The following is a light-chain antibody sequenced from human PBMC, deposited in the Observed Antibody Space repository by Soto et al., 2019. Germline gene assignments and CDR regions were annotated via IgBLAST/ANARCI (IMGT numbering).Light chain of an antibody. CDR3: QQYESLPLT. CDR1: QDINKN. V-gene: IGKV1-33*01. J-gene: IGKJ5*01. Sequence: DIHMTQSPSSLSASVGDRVTITCQASQDINKNLIWYQQKQGKAPKLLIYDASDLETGVPSRFSGSGSGTGFTFTISSLQPEDFATYYCQQYESLPLTFGQGTRLEI. CDR2: DAS.